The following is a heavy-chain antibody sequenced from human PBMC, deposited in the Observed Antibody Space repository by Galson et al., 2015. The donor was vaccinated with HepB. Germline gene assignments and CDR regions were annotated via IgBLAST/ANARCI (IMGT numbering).Heavy chain of an antibody. CDR1: GFTFSDYY. J-gene: IGHJ4*02. V-gene: IGHV3-11*06. D-gene: IGHD4-17*01. CDR2: ISSSTIYT. CDR3: ARVAVSDNGDHAHFDS. Sequence: SLRLSCAASGFTFSDYYMSWIRQAPGKGLEWLSYISSSTIYTNYADSVKGRFTISRDNVKNSMYLQMNSLRAEDTAVYYCARVAVSDNGDHAHFDSWGLGTLGTVCS.